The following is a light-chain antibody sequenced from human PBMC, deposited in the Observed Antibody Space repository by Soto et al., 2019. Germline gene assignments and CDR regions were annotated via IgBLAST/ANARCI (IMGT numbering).Light chain of an antibody. CDR1: SSDVGGYNY. J-gene: IGLJ1*01. CDR2: DVS. Sequence: QSVLTQPASVSWSPGQSITISCTGTSSDVGGYNYVSWYQQHPGKAHKLMIYDVSNRPSGVSNRFSGSKSGNTASLTFFGFQAEDEADYYCSSYTSSSTPYVFGTGTKVTVL. V-gene: IGLV2-14*01. CDR3: SSYTSSSTPYV.